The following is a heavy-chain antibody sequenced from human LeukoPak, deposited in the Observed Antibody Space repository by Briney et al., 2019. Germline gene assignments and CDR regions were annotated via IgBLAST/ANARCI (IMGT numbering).Heavy chain of an antibody. D-gene: IGHD3-9*01. J-gene: IGHJ4*02. CDR1: GFTFSSYA. CDR3: AKDLCPIHFDWLLSDDSGFDY. V-gene: IGHV3-23*01. Sequence: QAGGSLRLSCAASGFTFSSYAMSWVRQAPGKGLEWVSAISGSGGSTYYADSVKGRFTISRDNSKNTLYLQMNSLRAEDTAVYYCAKDLCPIHFDWLLSDDSGFDYWGQGTLVTVSS. CDR2: ISGSGGST.